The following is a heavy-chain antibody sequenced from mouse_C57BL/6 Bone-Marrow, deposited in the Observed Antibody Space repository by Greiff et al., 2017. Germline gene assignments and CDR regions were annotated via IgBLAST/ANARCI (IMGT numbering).Heavy chain of an antibody. CDR3: ARGGFITTVVARDY. CDR1: GYTFTSYW. Sequence: QVQLKQPGAELVKPGASVKMSCKASGYTFTSYWITWVKQRPGQGLEWIGDIYPGSGSTNYNEKFKSKATLTVDTSSSTAYMQLSSLTSEDSAVYYCARGGFITTVVARDYWGQGTTLTVSS. CDR2: IYPGSGST. J-gene: IGHJ2*01. D-gene: IGHD1-1*01. V-gene: IGHV1-55*01.